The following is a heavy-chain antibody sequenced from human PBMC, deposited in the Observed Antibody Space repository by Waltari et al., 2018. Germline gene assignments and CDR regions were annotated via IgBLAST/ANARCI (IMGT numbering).Heavy chain of an antibody. CDR2: IGPDGSDK. J-gene: IGHJ4*02. CDR1: GFTISRFL. CDR3: VGWNDPINS. Sequence: EAQLVQSGGGLVQPGGSLTLPCAASGFTISRFLMTWIRQAPWQGLQWVAHIGPDGSDKYYVDSVKGRFTISRDNAENSLLLQMSSLRVEDTALYYCVGWNDPINSWGQGTLVAVSS. V-gene: IGHV3-7*01. D-gene: IGHD1-1*01.